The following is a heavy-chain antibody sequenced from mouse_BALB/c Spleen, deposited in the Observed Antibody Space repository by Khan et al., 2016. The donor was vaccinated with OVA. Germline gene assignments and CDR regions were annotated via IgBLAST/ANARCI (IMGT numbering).Heavy chain of an antibody. CDR2: IDPSTGYT. V-gene: IGHV1-7*01. J-gene: IGHJ3*01. Sequence: QVQLQQSGAELAKPGASLKMSCTASGYSFITYWIHWVKQRPGQGLEWIGYIDPSTGYTEYNQKFKDKATLTADKSSSTAYMQLTSLTSEDSAVYYCARRGRSGIFVYWGQGTLVTVSA. CDR1: GYSFITYW. D-gene: IGHD1-3*01. CDR3: ARRGRSGIFVY.